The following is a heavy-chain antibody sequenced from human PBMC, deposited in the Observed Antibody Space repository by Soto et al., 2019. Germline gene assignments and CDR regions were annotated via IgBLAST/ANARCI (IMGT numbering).Heavy chain of an antibody. J-gene: IGHJ4*02. D-gene: IGHD3-16*02. Sequence: QVQLVESGGGVVQPGRSLRLSCAASGFTFSSYGMHWVRQAPGKGLEWVAVIWYDGSNKYYADSVKGRFTISRDNSKNTLYLQMNSLRAEDTAVYYCARHYAFGGDIVTSGYFDYWGQGTLVTVSS. V-gene: IGHV3-33*01. CDR2: IWYDGSNK. CDR1: GFTFSSYG. CDR3: ARHYAFGGDIVTSGYFDY.